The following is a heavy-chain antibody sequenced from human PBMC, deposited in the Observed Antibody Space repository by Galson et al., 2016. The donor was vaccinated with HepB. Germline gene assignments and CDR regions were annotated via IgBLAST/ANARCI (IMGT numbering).Heavy chain of an antibody. CDR1: GFAFNSYS. J-gene: IGHJ4*02. CDR2: TSYDERSI. Sequence: SLRLSCAASGFAFNSYSMHWVRQVPGKGLEWVALTSYDERSIVYANSVKGRFTISRDNFKNTLFLQMKSLRPGDTAVYYCAKAMGRGIAAVGNFWGPGTLVTVSS. CDR3: AKAMGRGIAAVGNF. D-gene: IGHD6-13*01. V-gene: IGHV3-30*18.